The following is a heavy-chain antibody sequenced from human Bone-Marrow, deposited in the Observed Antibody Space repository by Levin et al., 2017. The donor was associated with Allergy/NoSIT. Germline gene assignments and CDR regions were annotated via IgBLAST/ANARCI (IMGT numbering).Heavy chain of an antibody. J-gene: IGHJ6*02. CDR1: GFSFSSYY. CDR3: ARGGLPVAGFYFYYYGLDV. Sequence: PKASVKVSCKASGFSFSSYYFHWLRQAPGQGLEWMGIVNPSDGSTTYAQKFQGRVTMTMDTPTSTAYMELSNLRSEDTTVYYCARGGLPVAGFYFYYYGLDVWGQGTTVTVSS. D-gene: IGHD6-19*01. CDR2: VNPSDGST. V-gene: IGHV1-46*01.